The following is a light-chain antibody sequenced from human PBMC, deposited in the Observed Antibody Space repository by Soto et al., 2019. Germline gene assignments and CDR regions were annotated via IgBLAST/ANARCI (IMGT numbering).Light chain of an antibody. CDR1: HDISTY. Sequence: DIQLTQSPSLLSASVGYRFTITCRASHDISTYLAWYQQKPGKAPKLMIYEASTLQSGVPSRFSGSGSGTEFTLTISGLLPEDFATYHCQQLNTLPFTFGQGTRREIK. V-gene: IGKV1-9*01. CDR2: EAS. J-gene: IGKJ5*01. CDR3: QQLNTLPFT.